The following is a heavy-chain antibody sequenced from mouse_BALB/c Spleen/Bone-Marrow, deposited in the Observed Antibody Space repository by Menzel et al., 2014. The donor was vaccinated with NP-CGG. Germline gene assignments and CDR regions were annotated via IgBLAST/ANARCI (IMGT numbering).Heavy chain of an antibody. Sequence: QVQLKQSGAELMKPGASVKISCKATGYTFSSCWIEWVKQRPGHGLEWIGEILPGSGSTNYNEKFKGKATFTADTSSNTAYMQLSSLTSEDSAVYYCARGAYYGNYFDNWGQGTTLTVSS. CDR3: ARGAYYGNYFDN. V-gene: IGHV1-9*01. D-gene: IGHD2-10*01. J-gene: IGHJ2*01. CDR2: ILPGSGST. CDR1: GYTFSSCW.